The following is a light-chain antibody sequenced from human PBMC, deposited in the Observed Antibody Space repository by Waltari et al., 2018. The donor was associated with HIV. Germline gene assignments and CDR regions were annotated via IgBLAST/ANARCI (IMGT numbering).Light chain of an antibody. V-gene: IGLV1-36*01. CDR3: AAWDDSLNGPV. CDR1: RPHIANNA. CDR2: YDD. Sequence: QSVLTQPPSVSEAPRQRVAIACSGSRPHIANNAVNWYRQPPGKAPKLLIYYDDLLPSGVSDRFSGSKSGTSASLAISGLQSEDEADYYCAAWDDSLNGPVFGGGTKLTVL. J-gene: IGLJ2*01.